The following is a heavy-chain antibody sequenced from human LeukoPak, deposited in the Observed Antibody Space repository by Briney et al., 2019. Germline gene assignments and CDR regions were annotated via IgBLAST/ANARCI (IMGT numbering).Heavy chain of an antibody. D-gene: IGHD6-19*01. J-gene: IGHJ4*02. CDR2: IYYSGST. CDR3: ARDWGIVVTGRLFDY. Sequence: SETLSLTCTVSGGSISSFYWSWIRQPPGKGLEWIGYIYYSGSTNYNPSLKSRVTISVHTSKNQFSLKLSSVTAADTAVYYCARDWGIVVTGRLFDYWGQGTLVTVSS. V-gene: IGHV4-59*01. CDR1: GGSISSFY.